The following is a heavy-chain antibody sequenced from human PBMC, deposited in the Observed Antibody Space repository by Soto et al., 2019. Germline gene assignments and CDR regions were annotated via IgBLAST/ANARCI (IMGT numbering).Heavy chain of an antibody. Sequence: QVQLVQSETEVAEPGASVRLSCKTSGYTFSTYGLSWVRQAPGQGLEWMGWTVAISESTIYAQKVQGRVTVTTDRSTHTGYLELSRLTSDDKDIYYCARVAGYGSGSRHFDNWGQGTLVTVSS. V-gene: IGHV1-18*01. CDR1: GYTFSTYG. J-gene: IGHJ4*02. CDR3: ARVAGYGSGSRHFDN. D-gene: IGHD3-10*01. CDR2: TVAISEST.